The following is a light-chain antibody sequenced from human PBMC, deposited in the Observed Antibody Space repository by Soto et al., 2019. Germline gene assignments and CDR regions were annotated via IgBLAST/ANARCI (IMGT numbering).Light chain of an antibody. CDR1: QSVNIN. V-gene: IGKV3-11*01. Sequence: EIVLTQSPATLSLSPGERATLSCRASQSVNINLAWYQQKPGQSPRLLIYDASNRATGIPARFSGSGSGTDFPLPISRLELEDFAVYYCQRGDTFGQGTRLEIK. CDR3: QRGDT. J-gene: IGKJ5*01. CDR2: DAS.